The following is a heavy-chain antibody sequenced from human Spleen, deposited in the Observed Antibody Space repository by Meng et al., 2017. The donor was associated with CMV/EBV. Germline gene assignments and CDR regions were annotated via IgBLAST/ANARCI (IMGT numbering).Heavy chain of an antibody. CDR2: FYPDDSDT. Sequence: GESLKISCRASGYTFTSDWIGWVRQVPGKGLEFMGIFYPDDSDTIYSPSFQGQFTMSADTSINTAYLQWSSLKASDTAIYYCARPGIVGVTAFNYWGQGTQVTVSS. CDR3: ARPGIVGVTAFNY. V-gene: IGHV5-51*01. CDR1: GYTFTSDW. D-gene: IGHD1-26*01. J-gene: IGHJ4*02.